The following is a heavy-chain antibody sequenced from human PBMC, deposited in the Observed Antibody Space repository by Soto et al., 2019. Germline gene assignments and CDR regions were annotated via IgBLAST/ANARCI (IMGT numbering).Heavy chain of an antibody. J-gene: IGHJ3*02. V-gene: IGHV4-31*03. CDR1: GGSISTGGYY. Sequence: QVQLQESGPGLVKPSQTLSLTCTVSGGSISTGGYYWSWIRQHPGRGLEWIGYIYHSGMTFSNPSLQSRFAISIDTSKTKFSLKLSSVTAADTAVYYCATVRWELHDAFDIWGQGTMVSVSS. D-gene: IGHD1-26*01. CDR3: ATVRWELHDAFDI. CDR2: IYHSGMT.